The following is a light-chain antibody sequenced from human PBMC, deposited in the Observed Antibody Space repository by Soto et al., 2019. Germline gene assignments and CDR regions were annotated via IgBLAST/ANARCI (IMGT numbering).Light chain of an antibody. CDR3: LQYKNGVLT. CDR2: DAS. CDR1: QSVSSN. J-gene: IGKJ4*01. Sequence: EIVMTQSPATLSASPGERVTLSCRASQSVSSNLAWYQQKGGQAPRLLLYDASTRATDIPARFSGSGSGTDFTLTISSLQSEDFAVYYCLQYKNGVLTFGGGTKVDIK. V-gene: IGKV3-15*01.